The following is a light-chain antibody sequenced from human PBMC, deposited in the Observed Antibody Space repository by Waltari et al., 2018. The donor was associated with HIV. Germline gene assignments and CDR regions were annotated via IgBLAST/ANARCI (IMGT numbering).Light chain of an antibody. J-gene: IGLJ3*02. CDR3: ATWDDSLSALWV. CDR1: STNIGSKY. Sequence: SVLTQPPSASETPGQRVTLSCYGNSTNIGSKYEYWYQQLPGTTPILLIFRNNQSPSGVPDRFSGSKSGTSASLAISVLRSEDEADYFCATWDDSLSALWVFGGGTKLTVL. CDR2: RNN. V-gene: IGLV1-47*01.